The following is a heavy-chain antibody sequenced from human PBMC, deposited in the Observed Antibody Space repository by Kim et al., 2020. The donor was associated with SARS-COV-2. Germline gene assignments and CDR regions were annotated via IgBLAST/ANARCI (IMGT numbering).Heavy chain of an antibody. CDR1: GFTFSTYW. V-gene: IGHV3-74*01. J-gene: IGHJ4*02. D-gene: IGHD1-1*01. CDR3: VRLRTTPPFDC. CDR2: IDSDGTTR. Sequence: GGSLRLSCAASGFTFSTYWMHWVRQAPGKGLVWVSRIDSDGTTRDYADSVKGRFTISRDNAKNKLYLQMNSLTAEDTAVYYCVRLRTTPPFDCWGQGTPVPVSS.